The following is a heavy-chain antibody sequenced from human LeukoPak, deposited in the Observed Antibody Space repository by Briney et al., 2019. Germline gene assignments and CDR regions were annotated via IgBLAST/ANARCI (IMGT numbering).Heavy chain of an antibody. D-gene: IGHD5-12*01. CDR2: IKQDGSEK. J-gene: IGHJ4*02. CDR3: ARERNGGYVPNFDS. Sequence: GGSLRLSCAASGFTFSNNWMTWVRQAPGKGLEWVANIKQDGSEKYYVDSVKGRFIISRDNAKTSLYLQVNSLRAEDTAVYYCARERNGGYVPNFDSWGQGTLVTVSS. CDR1: GFTFSNNW. V-gene: IGHV3-7*01.